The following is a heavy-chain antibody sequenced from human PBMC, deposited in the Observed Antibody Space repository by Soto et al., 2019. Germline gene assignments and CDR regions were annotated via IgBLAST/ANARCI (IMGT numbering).Heavy chain of an antibody. D-gene: IGHD6-13*01. Sequence: SVKVSCKASGYTFTGYYMHWARQAPGQGLEWMGWINPNSGGTNYAQKFQGWVTMTRDTSISTAYMELSRLRSDDTAVYYCARGIAAAAPNGYWGQGTLVTVSS. V-gene: IGHV1-2*04. CDR1: GYTFTGYY. CDR2: INPNSGGT. CDR3: ARGIAAAAPNGY. J-gene: IGHJ4*02.